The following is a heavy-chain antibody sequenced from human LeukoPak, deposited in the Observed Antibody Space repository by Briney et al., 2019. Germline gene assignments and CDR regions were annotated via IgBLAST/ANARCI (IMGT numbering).Heavy chain of an antibody. CDR2: ISGAGGST. CDR3: AKRVAYSSGYYCDY. Sequence: GGSLRLSCAASGFTFSTYGMSWVRQAPGKGLEWVSAISGAGGSTYYADSLKGRFTISRDNSKNTLYLQMNSLRVEDTAIYYCAKRVAYSSGYYCDYWGQGTLVTVSS. J-gene: IGHJ4*02. D-gene: IGHD6-19*01. V-gene: IGHV3-23*01. CDR1: GFTFSTYG.